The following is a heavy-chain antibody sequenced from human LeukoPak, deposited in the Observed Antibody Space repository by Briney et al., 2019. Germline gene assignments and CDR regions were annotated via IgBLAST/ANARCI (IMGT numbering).Heavy chain of an antibody. D-gene: IGHD3-16*01. Sequence: SETLSLTCTVSGGSISSSSYYWGWIRQPPGKGLEWIGSIYYSGSTYYNPSPKSRVTISVDTSKNQFSLKLSSVTAADTAVYYCARRGWALWDYFDYWGQGTLVTVSS. CDR2: IYYSGST. J-gene: IGHJ4*02. CDR1: GGSISSSSYY. CDR3: ARRGWALWDYFDY. V-gene: IGHV4-39*07.